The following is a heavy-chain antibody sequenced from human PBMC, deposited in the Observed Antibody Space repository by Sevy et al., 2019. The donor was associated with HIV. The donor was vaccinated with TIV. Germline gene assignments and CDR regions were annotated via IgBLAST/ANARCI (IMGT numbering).Heavy chain of an antibody. D-gene: IGHD6-13*01. Sequence: GGSLRLSCAASGFTFSSYAMHWVRQAPGKGLEWVAVISYDGSNKYYADSVKGRFTISRDNSKNTLYLQMNSLRAEDTAVYYCARDSSSSSWTNFDCRGQGTLVTVSS. V-gene: IGHV3-30-3*01. CDR3: ARDSSSSSWTNFDC. J-gene: IGHJ4*02. CDR2: ISYDGSNK. CDR1: GFTFSSYA.